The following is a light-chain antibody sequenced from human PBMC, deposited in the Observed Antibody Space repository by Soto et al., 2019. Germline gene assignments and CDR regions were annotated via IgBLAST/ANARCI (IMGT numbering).Light chain of an antibody. V-gene: IGKV1-39*01. CDR2: ATS. CDR1: RSIASY. J-gene: IGKJ1*01. Sequence: DIQMTQSPSSLSASVGDRVTITCRASRSIASYLNWYQQKPGKAPRLLIFATSNLQSGVPSRFSGSGSGTHFTLSISSLQPEDCATYYCQQTRTVPPEWTFGQGTKV. CDR3: QQTRTVPPEWT.